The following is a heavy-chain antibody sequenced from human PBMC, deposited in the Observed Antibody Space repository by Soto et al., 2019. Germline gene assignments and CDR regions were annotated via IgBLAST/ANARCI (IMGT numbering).Heavy chain of an antibody. CDR1: RFTFSSYG. V-gene: IGHV3-30*18. D-gene: IGHD3-22*01. Sequence: SLRLSCAASRFTFSSYGIHWVRQAPGKGLEWVAVISYDGSNKYYADSVKARFTISRDNSKNTLYLQMNSLRAEDTAVYYCAKDVVDDSSGYLDYWGQGTLVTVSS. J-gene: IGHJ4*02. CDR2: ISYDGSNK. CDR3: AKDVVDDSSGYLDY.